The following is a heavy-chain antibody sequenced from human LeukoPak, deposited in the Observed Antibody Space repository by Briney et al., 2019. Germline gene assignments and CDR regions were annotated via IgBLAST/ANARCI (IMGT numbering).Heavy chain of an antibody. CDR2: FDPEDGET. V-gene: IGHV1-24*01. J-gene: IGHJ6*03. Sequence: ASVKVSCKVSVYTLTELSMHWVRQAPGKGLEWMGGFDPEDGETIYAQKFQGRVTMTEDTSTDTAYMELSSLRSEDTAVYYCATMDYSGVENYYYYYYMDVWGKGTTVTVSS. D-gene: IGHD4-11*01. CDR1: VYTLTELS. CDR3: ATMDYSGVENYYYYYYMDV.